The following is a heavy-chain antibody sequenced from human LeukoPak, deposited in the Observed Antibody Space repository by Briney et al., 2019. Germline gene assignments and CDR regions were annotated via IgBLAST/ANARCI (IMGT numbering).Heavy chain of an antibody. J-gene: IGHJ6*03. CDR3: ARESRSSCGGDCYPRGPASYYYMDV. Sequence: GASVKVSCKASGYTFTGYYMHWVRQAPGQGLEWMGWINPNSGGTNYAQQFQGRVTMTRDTYISTAYMELSRLRSDDTAVYYCARESRSSCGGDCYPRGPASYYYMDVWGKGTTVTVSS. D-gene: IGHD2-21*02. V-gene: IGHV1-2*02. CDR1: GYTFTGYY. CDR2: INPNSGGT.